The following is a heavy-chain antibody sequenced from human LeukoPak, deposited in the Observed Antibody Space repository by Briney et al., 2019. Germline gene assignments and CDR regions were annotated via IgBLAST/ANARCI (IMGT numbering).Heavy chain of an antibody. J-gene: IGHJ4*02. CDR3: ARAFWSGPLDY. CDR2: IYNSGNT. V-gene: IGHV4-59*01. CDR1: GGSINSYY. D-gene: IGHD3-3*01. Sequence: SETLSLTCTVSGGSINSYYWTWIRQPPGKGLEWIGNIYNSGNTNYNPSLKRRVTISSDTSKNQFSLRLSSVTAADTAVYYCARAFWSGPLDYWGQGTLVTVSS.